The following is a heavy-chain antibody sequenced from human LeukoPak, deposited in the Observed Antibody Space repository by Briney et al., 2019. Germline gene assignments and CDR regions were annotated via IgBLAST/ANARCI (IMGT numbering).Heavy chain of an antibody. CDR3: ASRPRSTVVAPWDY. V-gene: IGHV3-23*01. J-gene: IGHJ4*02. Sequence: PGGSLRLSCAASGFTFSTYATAWVRRAPGKGLEWVSGISASGDTTYYGDSVKGRFIISKDYSKNTLYLQMNGLRAEDTALYYFASRPRSTVVAPWDYWGQGTLVTVSS. D-gene: IGHD3-22*01. CDR1: GFTFSTYA. CDR2: ISASGDTT.